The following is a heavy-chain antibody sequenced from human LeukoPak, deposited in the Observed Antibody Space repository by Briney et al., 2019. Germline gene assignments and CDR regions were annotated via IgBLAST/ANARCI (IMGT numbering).Heavy chain of an antibody. D-gene: IGHD1-7*01. Sequence: SETLSLTCTVSGGSISSYYWSWIRQPPGKGLEWIGYIYYSGSTNYNPSLKSRVTISVDTSKNQFSLKLSSATAADTAVHYCAATTYYFDYWGQGTLVTVSS. CDR1: GGSISSYY. CDR3: AATTYYFDY. V-gene: IGHV4-59*01. CDR2: IYYSGST. J-gene: IGHJ4*02.